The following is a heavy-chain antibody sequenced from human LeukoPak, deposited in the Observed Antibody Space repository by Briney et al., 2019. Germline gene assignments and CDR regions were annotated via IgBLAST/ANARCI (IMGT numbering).Heavy chain of an antibody. Sequence: GGSQRLSCAASGFTFSIYAMHWVRQAPGKGLEWVAVISYDGSNKYYADSVKGRFTISRDNSKNTLYLQMNSLRAEDTAVYYCARDSGEVEMATNPDYWGQGTLVTVSS. J-gene: IGHJ4*02. CDR1: GFTFSIYA. CDR3: ARDSGEVEMATNPDY. CDR2: ISYDGSNK. D-gene: IGHD5-24*01. V-gene: IGHV3-33*05.